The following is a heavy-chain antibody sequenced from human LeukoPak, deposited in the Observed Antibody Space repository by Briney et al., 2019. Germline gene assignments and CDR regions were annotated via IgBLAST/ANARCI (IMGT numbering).Heavy chain of an antibody. CDR1: GYTFTSYA. V-gene: IGHV1-3*01. J-gene: IGHJ6*04. CDR3: ARMYDFPSGRPDV. Sequence: GASVKVSCKASGYTFTSYAMHWVRQAPGQRLEWMGWINAGNGNTKYSQKFQGGVTITADESTSTAYMELSSLRSEDTAVYYCARMYDFPSGRPDVWGKGTTVTVSS. D-gene: IGHD3-3*01. CDR2: INAGNGNT.